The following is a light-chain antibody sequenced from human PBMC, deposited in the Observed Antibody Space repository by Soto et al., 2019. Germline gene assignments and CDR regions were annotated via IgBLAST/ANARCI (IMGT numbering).Light chain of an antibody. CDR2: AAS. CDR3: QQAHSFPVT. CDR1: QDITRW. Sequence: DIQMTQSPSSVSAVVGDRVTITCRASQDITRWLAWYQQQPGRAPKLLIYAASTLQGGVPSRFSGSGSGTXXXLXIXXXRPEDFATYYCQQAHSFPVTFGQGTRLEI. V-gene: IGKV1-12*01. J-gene: IGKJ5*01.